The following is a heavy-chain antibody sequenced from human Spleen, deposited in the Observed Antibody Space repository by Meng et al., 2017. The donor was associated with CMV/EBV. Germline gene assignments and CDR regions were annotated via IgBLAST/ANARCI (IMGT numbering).Heavy chain of an antibody. V-gene: IGHV3-53*01. D-gene: IGHD6-25*01. CDR3: ARNPASYNWFDP. CDR2: IYMGDRT. Sequence: LSCAASGVAVSSNYMSWVRPAPGKGLEWVSIIYMGDRTSYADSVKGRFTISRDNFKTTLYLQMSRLRAEDTAVYYCARNPASYNWFDPWGQGTLVTVSS. J-gene: IGHJ5*02. CDR1: GVAVSSNY.